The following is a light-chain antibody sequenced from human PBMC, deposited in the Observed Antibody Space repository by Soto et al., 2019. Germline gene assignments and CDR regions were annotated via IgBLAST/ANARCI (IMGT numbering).Light chain of an antibody. Sequence: EIVLTQSPGTLSLSPVERATLSCRASQSVSSSYLAWYQQKPGQAPRLLIYGASSRATGIPDRFSGSGSGTDFTLTISRLEPEDFAVYYCQQYGSSPLVTFGQGTKV. CDR1: QSVSSSY. V-gene: IGKV3-20*01. J-gene: IGKJ1*01. CDR2: GAS. CDR3: QQYGSSPLVT.